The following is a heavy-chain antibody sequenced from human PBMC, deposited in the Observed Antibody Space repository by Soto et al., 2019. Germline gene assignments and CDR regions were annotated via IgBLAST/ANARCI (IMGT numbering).Heavy chain of an antibody. CDR3: ARYSSSWDHDAFDI. Sequence: EGSLRLSCAASGFTVSSNYMSWVRQAPGKGLEWVSVIYSGGSTYYADSVKGRFTISRHNSKNTLYLQMNSLRAEDTAVYYCARYSSSWDHDAFDIWGQGTMVTVSS. CDR2: IYSGGST. V-gene: IGHV3-53*04. J-gene: IGHJ3*02. D-gene: IGHD6-13*01. CDR1: GFTVSSNY.